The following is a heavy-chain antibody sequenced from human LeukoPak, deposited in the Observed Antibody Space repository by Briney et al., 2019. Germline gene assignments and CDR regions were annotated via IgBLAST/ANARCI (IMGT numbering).Heavy chain of an antibody. CDR2: VYYSGNT. CDR3: AMAYSSSWYYFDY. D-gene: IGHD6-13*01. CDR1: SGSISRFY. J-gene: IGHJ4*02. V-gene: IGHV4-59*01. Sequence: SETLSLTCTVSSGSISRFYWSWIRQPPGKGLEWIGYVYYSGNTNYNPSLKSRVTISVDTSKMQFSLKLSSVTAADTAVYYCAMAYSSSWYYFDYWGQGTLVTVSS.